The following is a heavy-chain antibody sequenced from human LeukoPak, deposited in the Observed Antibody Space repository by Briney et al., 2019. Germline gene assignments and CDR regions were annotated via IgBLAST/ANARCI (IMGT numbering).Heavy chain of an antibody. CDR2: ISSSGGTR. D-gene: IGHD5/OR15-5a*01. CDR1: GFTFSGYE. V-gene: IGHV3-48*03. Sequence: GGSLRLSCAASGFTFSGYEMNWVRQAPGEGLDWVSYISSSGGTRHYADSVKGRFTMSRDNAENSLYLQMNSLRAEDTAVYYCARARSNASDIWGQGTMVTVSS. J-gene: IGHJ3*02. CDR3: ARARSNASDI.